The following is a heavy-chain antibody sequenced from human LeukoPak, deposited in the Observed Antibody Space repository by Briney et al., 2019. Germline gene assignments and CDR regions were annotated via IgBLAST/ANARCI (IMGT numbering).Heavy chain of an antibody. V-gene: IGHV3-30*03. D-gene: IGHD6-19*01. J-gene: IGHJ4*02. CDR1: GFTFSTYG. Sequence: GGSLRLSCATSGFTFSTYGMHWVRQAPGKGLEWVAVISYDGGNKYYADSVKGRFAIPRDNSKNTLYLQMNSLRAEDTAVYYCARKEGWYVFDYWGQGTLVTVSS. CDR3: ARKEGWYVFDY. CDR2: ISYDGGNK.